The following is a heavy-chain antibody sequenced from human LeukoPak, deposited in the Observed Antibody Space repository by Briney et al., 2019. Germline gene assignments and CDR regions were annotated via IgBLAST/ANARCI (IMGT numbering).Heavy chain of an antibody. Sequence: EASVKVSCKASGYTFTSYPISWVRQAPGQGLEWMGWITTYNGNTHYAQKLQGRVTMTTETSTSTAYMHLRSLRSDDTAVYYCARGYDYGDYVGDFDYWGQGTLVTVSS. CDR1: GYTFTSYP. CDR3: ARGYDYGDYVGDFDY. V-gene: IGHV1-18*01. D-gene: IGHD4-17*01. J-gene: IGHJ4*02. CDR2: ITTYNGNT.